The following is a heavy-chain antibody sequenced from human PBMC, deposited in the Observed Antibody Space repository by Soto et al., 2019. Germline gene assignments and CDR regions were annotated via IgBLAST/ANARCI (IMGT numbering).Heavy chain of an antibody. CDR2: VYHTGDT. CDR1: GGTVASSHW. J-gene: IGHJ5*02. Sequence: SETLSLTCGVSGGTVASSHWWSWVRQSPSRGLEWIGNVYHTGDTNFNPSLQSRVTFSVDKSNNQFSLRLTSLTAADTAVYFCAREIVTAGGNNYFDPWGPGALVTVSS. CDR3: AREIVTAGGNNYFDP. V-gene: IGHV4-4*02. D-gene: IGHD2-21*02.